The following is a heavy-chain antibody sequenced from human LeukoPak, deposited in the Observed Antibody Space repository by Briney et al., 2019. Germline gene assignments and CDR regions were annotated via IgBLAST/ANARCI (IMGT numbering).Heavy chain of an antibody. J-gene: IGHJ1*01. V-gene: IGHV3-33*01. CDR3: ARDMGVAAADSIPHLRAEYFQH. D-gene: IGHD6-13*01. Sequence: GRSLRLSCAASGFTFSSYGMHWVRQAPGKGLEWVAVIWYDGSNKYYADSVKGRFTISRDNSKNTLYLQMNSLRAEDTAVYYCARDMGVAAADSIPHLRAEYFQHWGQGTLVTVSS. CDR2: IWYDGSNK. CDR1: GFTFSSYG.